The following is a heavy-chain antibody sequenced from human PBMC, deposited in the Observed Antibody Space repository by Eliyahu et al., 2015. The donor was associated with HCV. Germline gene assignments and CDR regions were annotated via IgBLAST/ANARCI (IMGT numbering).Heavy chain of an antibody. J-gene: IGHJ6*02. CDR2: VDDSGRS. V-gene: IGHV4-34*01. D-gene: IGHD1-26*01. CDR3: ARWDGGGSLYYYYGMDV. CDR1: GGSLSGYW. Sequence: QVQLHQKGAGLLRPSETLFLTCAVDGGSLSGYWWSWIRQPPGKGLEWIGEVDDSGRSNYNPSLKSRVTMSVDLSQNQFYLRVMSVSAADTAVYYCARWDGGGSLYYYYGMDVWGQGATVSVS.